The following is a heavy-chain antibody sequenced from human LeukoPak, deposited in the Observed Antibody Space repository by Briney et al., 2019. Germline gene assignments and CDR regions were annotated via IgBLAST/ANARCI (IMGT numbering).Heavy chain of an antibody. CDR3: ARHGVSYYTYFFDY. J-gene: IGHJ4*02. CDR1: LGSIRSSSYY. V-gene: IGHV4-39*01. D-gene: IGHD3-22*01. CDR2: IYCGST. Sequence: PETLSLTCTLSLGSIRSSSYYWGWVRQPPGEGLEWSGGIYCGSTNYTPSLRSRVTTSLDTSKTKLSSKLSSVTAAHPAVYYCARHGVSYYTYFFDYWGQETLVTVS.